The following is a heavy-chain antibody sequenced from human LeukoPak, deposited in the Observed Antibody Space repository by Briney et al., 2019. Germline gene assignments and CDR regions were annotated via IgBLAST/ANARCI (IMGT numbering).Heavy chain of an antibody. J-gene: IGHJ4*02. CDR2: ISRSGSTK. CDR1: GFTFSDYN. V-gene: IGHV3-11*01. CDR3: ARDFYGSRPGAFDY. Sequence: GGSLRLSCAASGFTFSDYNMRWIRQAPGKGLEWVSSISRSGSTKYYADSVKGRFTISRDNAKNSLFLQMNSLRAEDTAVYYCARDFYGSRPGAFDYWGQGTLITVSS. D-gene: IGHD3-10*01.